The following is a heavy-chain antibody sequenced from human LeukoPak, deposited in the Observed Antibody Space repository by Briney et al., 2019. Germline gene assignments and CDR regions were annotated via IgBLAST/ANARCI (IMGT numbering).Heavy chain of an antibody. J-gene: IGHJ5*02. CDR3: VREGTAGTNLNRFDP. CDR1: GGSISSYY. V-gene: IGHV4-59*01. D-gene: IGHD1-1*01. Sequence: PSETLSLTCTVSGGSISSYYWSWIRQPPGKGLEWIGYISYSGSTNFNPSLKSRVTISVDTSKNQFSLKLSSVTAADTAVYYCVREGTAGTNLNRFDPWGQGTLVTVSS. CDR2: ISYSGST.